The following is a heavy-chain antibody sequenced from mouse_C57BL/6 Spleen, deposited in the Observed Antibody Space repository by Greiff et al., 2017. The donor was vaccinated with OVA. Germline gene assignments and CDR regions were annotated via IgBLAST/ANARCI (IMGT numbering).Heavy chain of an antibody. CDR1: GFSLTSYG. CDR3: ARNVDGYPFAY. V-gene: IGHV2-2*01. Sequence: VQLQQSGPGLVQPSQSLSITCTVSGFSLTSYGVHWVRQSPGKGLEWLGVIWSGGSTDYNAAFISRLSISKDNSKSQVFFKMNSLQADDTAIYYCARNVDGYPFAYWGQGTLVTVSA. J-gene: IGHJ3*01. CDR2: IWSGGST. D-gene: IGHD2-3*01.